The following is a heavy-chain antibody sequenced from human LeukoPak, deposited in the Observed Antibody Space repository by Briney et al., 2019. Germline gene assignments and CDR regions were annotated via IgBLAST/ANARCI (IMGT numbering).Heavy chain of an antibody. J-gene: IGHJ4*02. CDR2: IEQDGSEK. Sequence: PGGSLRLSCAASGFTFSTYWMSWFRQAPGKGLEWVANIEQDGSEKYYLDSVKGRFTISRDNAKNSLYLQMNSLRAEDTAVYFCTREAAAGIDYWGQGTLVTVSS. CDR1: GFTFSTYW. D-gene: IGHD6-13*01. V-gene: IGHV3-7*01. CDR3: TREAAAGIDY.